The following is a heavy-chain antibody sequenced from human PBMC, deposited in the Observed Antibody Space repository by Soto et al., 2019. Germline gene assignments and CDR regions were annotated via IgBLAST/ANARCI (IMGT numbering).Heavy chain of an antibody. Sequence: ASVKVSCKASGYTFTSYYMHWVRQAPGQGLEWMGIINPSGGSTSYAQKFQGRVTMTRDTSTSTVYMELSSLRSEDTAVYYCARAHYDFWSGYSNWFDPWGQGTLVTVSS. CDR3: ARAHYDFWSGYSNWFDP. J-gene: IGHJ5*02. V-gene: IGHV1-46*01. CDR1: GYTFTSYY. CDR2: INPSGGST. D-gene: IGHD3-3*01.